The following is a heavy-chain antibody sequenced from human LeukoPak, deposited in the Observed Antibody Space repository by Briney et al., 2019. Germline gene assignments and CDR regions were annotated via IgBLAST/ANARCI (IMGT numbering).Heavy chain of an antibody. CDR1: GGSMSSYY. CDR3: ARRDASAAFDY. CDR2: IYYSGST. D-gene: IGHD2-2*01. V-gene: IGHV4-59*08. J-gene: IGHJ4*02. Sequence: SETLSLTCTVSGGSMSSYYWSWIRQPPGKGLEWIGYIYYSGSTNYNPSLKSRVTISVDTSKNQFSLKLSSVTAADTAVYYCARRDASAAFDYWGQGTLVTVPS.